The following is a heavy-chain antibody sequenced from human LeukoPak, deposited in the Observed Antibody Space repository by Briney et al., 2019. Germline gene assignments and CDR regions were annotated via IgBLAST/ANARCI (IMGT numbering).Heavy chain of an antibody. CDR1: GFTFSSYA. CDR3: AKDLLAYCGGDCYPDY. CDR2: ISGSGGST. J-gene: IGHJ4*02. D-gene: IGHD2-21*02. Sequence: GGSLRLSCAASGFTFSSYAMSWVRQAPGKGLEGVSAISGSGGSTYYADSVKGRFTISRDNSKNTLYLQMNSLRAEDTAVYYCAKDLLAYCGGDCYPDYWGQGTLVTVSS. V-gene: IGHV3-23*01.